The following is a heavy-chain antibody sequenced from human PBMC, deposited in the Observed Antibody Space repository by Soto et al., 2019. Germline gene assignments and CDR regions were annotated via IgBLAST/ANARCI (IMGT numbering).Heavy chain of an antibody. CDR1: GGSINSRDYY. V-gene: IGHV4-39*01. Sequence: SETLSLTCTVSGGSINSRDYYWGWIRQPPGKGLEWIGNIYYSGSTYYNPSLKSRVTVSVDTSKNQFSLRLSSVTAADTAVYYCPLGCCSSTACYEPFHFWGQGTMVTVSS. J-gene: IGHJ3*01. CDR2: IYYSGST. CDR3: PLGCCSSTACYEPFHF. D-gene: IGHD2-2*01.